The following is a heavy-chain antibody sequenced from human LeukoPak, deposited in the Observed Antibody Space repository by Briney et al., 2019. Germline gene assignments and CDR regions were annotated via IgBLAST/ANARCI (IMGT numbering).Heavy chain of an antibody. CDR2: IYYSGST. V-gene: IGHV4-59*01. CDR1: GGSISSYY. J-gene: IGHJ3*02. CDR3: ARHSPVAFDI. Sequence: SETLSLTGTVSGGSISSYYWSWIRQPPGKGLEWIGYIYYSGSTNYNPSLKSRVTISVDTSKNQFSLKLSSVTAADTAVYYCARHSPVAFDIWGQGTMVTVSS.